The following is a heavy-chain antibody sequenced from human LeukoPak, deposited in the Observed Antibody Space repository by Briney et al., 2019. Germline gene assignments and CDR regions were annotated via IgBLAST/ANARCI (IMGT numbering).Heavy chain of an antibody. CDR3: AKSRNYYDFWNN. V-gene: IGHV3-23*01. Sequence: PGGSLRLSCAASGFTFSSYAMSWVRQAPGKGLEWVSAISGSGGSTYYADSVKGRFTISRDSSKNTLYLQMNSLRAEDTAVYYCAKSRNYYDFWNNWGQGTLVTVSS. J-gene: IGHJ4*02. D-gene: IGHD3-3*01. CDR2: ISGSGGST. CDR1: GFTFSSYA.